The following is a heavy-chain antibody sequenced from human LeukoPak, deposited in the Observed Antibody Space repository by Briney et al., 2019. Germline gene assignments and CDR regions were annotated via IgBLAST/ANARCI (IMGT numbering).Heavy chain of an antibody. J-gene: IGHJ3*02. CDR1: GFTFSSYE. V-gene: IGHV3-48*03. CDR3: ARKHCTNGACYGLDAFDI. D-gene: IGHD2-8*01. Sequence: GGSLRLSCAASGFTFSSYEMNWVRQAPGKGLEWVSYISSSGSTIYYADSVKGRFTISRDNAKNSLYLQMNSLRAEDTAVYYCARKHCTNGACYGLDAFDIWGQGTMVTVSS. CDR2: ISSSGSTI.